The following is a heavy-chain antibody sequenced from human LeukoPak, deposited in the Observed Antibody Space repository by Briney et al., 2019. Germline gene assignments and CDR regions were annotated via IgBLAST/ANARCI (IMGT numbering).Heavy chain of an antibody. Sequence: GGSLRLSCAVSGFTFSDYSMNWVRQAPGKGLELVSSISSSSTYRYYADSVKGRFTVSRDNAKNSLYLQMNSLRAEDTAVYYCARAIGSSSWTLGYWGQGTLVIVSS. V-gene: IGHV3-21*01. CDR2: ISSSSTYR. CDR3: ARAIGSSSWTLGY. D-gene: IGHD6-13*01. J-gene: IGHJ4*02. CDR1: GFTFSDYS.